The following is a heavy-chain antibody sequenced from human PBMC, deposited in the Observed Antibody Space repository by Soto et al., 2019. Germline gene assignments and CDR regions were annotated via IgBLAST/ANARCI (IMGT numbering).Heavy chain of an antibody. Sequence: QVQLQESGPGLVKPSETLSLTCTVSGGSTRNYFWSWIRQPPGKGLAWIGCIYYSGTTNYNSSLKSRVTISLDTSKNQFSRRLRSVTAADTAVYYCARYVNPYDTAVWFDPWGQGTLVTVSS. V-gene: IGHV4-59*01. D-gene: IGHD3-9*01. CDR2: IYYSGTT. CDR1: GGSTRNYF. J-gene: IGHJ5*02. CDR3: ARYVNPYDTAVWFDP.